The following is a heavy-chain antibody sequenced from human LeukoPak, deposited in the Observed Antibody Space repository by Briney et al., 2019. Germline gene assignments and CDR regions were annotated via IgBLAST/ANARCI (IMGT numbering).Heavy chain of an antibody. CDR3: ARGDTILEWLCVFDI. CDR1: GFTFSSYG. Sequence: PGRSLRLSCAASGFTFSSYGMHWVRQAPGKGLEWVAVISYDGSNKYYADSVKGRFTISRDNSKNTLYLQMNSLRAEDTAVYYCARGDTILEWLCVFDIWGQGTMVTVSS. J-gene: IGHJ3*02. D-gene: IGHD3-3*01. CDR2: ISYDGSNK. V-gene: IGHV3-30*03.